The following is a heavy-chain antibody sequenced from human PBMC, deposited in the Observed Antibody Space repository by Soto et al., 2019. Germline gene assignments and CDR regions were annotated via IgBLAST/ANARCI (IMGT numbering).Heavy chain of an antibody. J-gene: IGHJ6*02. CDR1: GFTFSSYG. D-gene: IGHD4-4*01. CDR3: ARDTVTTKDYYYYYGMDV. V-gene: IGHV3-33*01. Sequence: GGSLRLSCAASGFTFSSYGMHWVRQAPGKGLEWVAVIWYDGSSKNYGDSVKGRFTISRDNSKKTLYLQLNSLRAEDTAVYYCARDTVTTKDYYYYYGMDVWGQGTTVTVSS. CDR2: IWYDGSSK.